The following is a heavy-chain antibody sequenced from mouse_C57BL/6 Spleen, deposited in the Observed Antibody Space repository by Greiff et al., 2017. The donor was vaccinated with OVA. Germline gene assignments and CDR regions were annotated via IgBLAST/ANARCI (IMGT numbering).Heavy chain of an antibody. J-gene: IGHJ1*03. CDR2: IDPNSGGT. CDR3: ARYSNYVDWYFDV. Sequence: QVQLQQPGAELVKPGASVKLSCKASGYTFTSYCMHWVKQTPGRGLEWIGRIDPNSGGTKYNEKFKSKATLTVDKPTSTAYMQLSNLTSEDSAVYYCARYSNYVDWYFDVWGTGTTVTVSS. CDR1: GYTFTSYC. V-gene: IGHV1-72*01. D-gene: IGHD2-5*01.